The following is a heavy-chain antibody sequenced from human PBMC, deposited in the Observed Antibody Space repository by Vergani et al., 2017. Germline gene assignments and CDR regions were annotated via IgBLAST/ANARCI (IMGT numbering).Heavy chain of an antibody. CDR3: AKEATRITIFVVVTKDYFDY. J-gene: IGHJ4*02. V-gene: IGHV3-23*03. CDR2: IYSGGSST. CDR1: GFTFSSYA. D-gene: IGHD3-3*01. Sequence: EVQLLESGGGLVQPGGSLRLSCAASGFTFSSYAMSWVRQAPGKGLEWVSVIYSGGSSTYYADSVKGRFTISRDNSKNTLYLQMNSLRAEDTAVYYCAKEATRITIFVVVTKDYFDYWGQGTLVTVSS.